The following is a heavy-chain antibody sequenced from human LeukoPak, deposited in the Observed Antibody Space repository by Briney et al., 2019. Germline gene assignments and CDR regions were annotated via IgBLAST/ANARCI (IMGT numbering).Heavy chain of an antibody. D-gene: IGHD2-2*01. CDR1: GGSISSGGYS. CDR3: ARFRDYCSSTSCYLDYYYYYGMDV. CDR2: IYHSGST. Sequence: SQTLSLTCAVSGGSISSGGYSWSWIRQPPGKGLEWIGYIYHSGSTYYNPSLKSRVTISVDTSKNQFSLKLSSVTAADTAVYYCARFRDYCSSTSCYLDYYYYYGMDVWGQGTTVTVSS. J-gene: IGHJ6*02. V-gene: IGHV4-30-2*02.